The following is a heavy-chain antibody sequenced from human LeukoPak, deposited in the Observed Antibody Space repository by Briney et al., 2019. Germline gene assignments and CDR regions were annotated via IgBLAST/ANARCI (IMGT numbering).Heavy chain of an antibody. J-gene: IGHJ4*02. CDR3: ARDEYQLLWEWVDY. CDR1: GFTFRSYA. V-gene: IGHV3-21*01. Sequence: GSLRLSCAASGFTFRSYAMNWVRQAPGKGLEWVSSISSSSSYIYYADSVKGRFTISRDNAKNSLYLQMNSLRAEDTAVYYCARDEYQLLWEWVDYWGQGTLVTVSS. D-gene: IGHD2-2*01. CDR2: ISSSSSYI.